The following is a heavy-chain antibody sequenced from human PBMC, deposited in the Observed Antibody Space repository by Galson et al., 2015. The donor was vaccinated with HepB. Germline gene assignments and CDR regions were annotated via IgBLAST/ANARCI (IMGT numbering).Heavy chain of an antibody. CDR3: ARVWRDWFDP. J-gene: IGHJ5*02. D-gene: IGHD3-16*01. Sequence: SVKVSCKASGYTFSTYSITWVRQAPGQGLEWMGWISPYNGDTDYARKFQGRVTMTTDISTSTAYMDLRSLRSDDTAVYYCARVWRDWFDPWGQGALVTVSS. CDR1: GYTFSTYS. V-gene: IGHV1-18*01. CDR2: ISPYNGDT.